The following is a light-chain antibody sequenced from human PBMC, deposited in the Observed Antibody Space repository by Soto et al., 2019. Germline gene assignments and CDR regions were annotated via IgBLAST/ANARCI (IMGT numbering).Light chain of an antibody. Sequence: QSALTQPASLSGSPGQSITISCTGTSSDIGAYDYVSWFQQHPGKAPKLMISEVNSRPSGVSNRFSGSKSGNTAYLTISGLQVEDEAEHFCFSFTTTSTHVFGTGTKGTAL. CDR2: EVN. V-gene: IGLV2-14*01. J-gene: IGLJ1*01. CDR1: SSDIGAYDY. CDR3: FSFTTTSTHV.